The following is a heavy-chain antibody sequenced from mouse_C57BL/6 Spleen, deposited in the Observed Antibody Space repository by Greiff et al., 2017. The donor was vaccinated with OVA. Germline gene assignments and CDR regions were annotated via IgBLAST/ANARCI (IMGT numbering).Heavy chain of an antibody. Sequence: VQLQQSGPELVKPGASVKISCKASGYAFSSSWMNWVKQRPGKGLEWIGRIYPGDGDTNYNGKFKGKATLTADKSSSTAYMQLSSLTSEDSAVYFCARSAGTPGYFDDWGQGTTLTVSS. V-gene: IGHV1-82*01. CDR1: GYAFSSSW. CDR2: IYPGDGDT. D-gene: IGHD4-1*01. J-gene: IGHJ2*01. CDR3: ARSAGTPGYFDD.